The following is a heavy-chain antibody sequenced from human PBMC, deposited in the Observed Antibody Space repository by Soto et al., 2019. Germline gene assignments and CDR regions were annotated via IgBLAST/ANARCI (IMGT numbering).Heavy chain of an antibody. V-gene: IGHV3-33*01. D-gene: IGHD2-2*02. CDR3: ARDYGDYTYYFDY. CDR2: IWYDGSNK. CDR1: GFTFSSYG. Sequence: QVQLVESGGGVVQPGRSLRLSCAASGFTFSSYGMHWVRQAPGKGLEWVAVIWYDGSNKYYADSVKGRFTISRDNSKNTLYLQMNSLRAEDTAVYYCARDYGDYTYYFDYWGQGTLVTVSS. J-gene: IGHJ4*02.